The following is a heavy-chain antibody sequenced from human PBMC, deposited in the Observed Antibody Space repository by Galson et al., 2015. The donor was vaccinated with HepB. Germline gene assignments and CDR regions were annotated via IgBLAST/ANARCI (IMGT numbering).Heavy chain of an antibody. V-gene: IGHV3-23*01. CDR2: ISGSGGST. CDR3: AKDPRFGERTYNWIDH. Sequence: SLRLSCAASGFTFSSYAMSWVRQAPGKGLEWVSAISGSGGSTYYADSVKGRFTISRDNSKNTLYLQMNSLRAEDTAVYYCAKDPRFGERTYNWIDHWGQGTLVTVSS. J-gene: IGHJ5*02. D-gene: IGHD3-10*01. CDR1: GFTFSSYA.